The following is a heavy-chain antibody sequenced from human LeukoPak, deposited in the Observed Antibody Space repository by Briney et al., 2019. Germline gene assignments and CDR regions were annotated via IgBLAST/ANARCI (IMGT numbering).Heavy chain of an antibody. CDR2: INWNGGST. V-gene: IGHV3-20*04. CDR3: ARDRPISGAVPAASRYYFDY. CDR1: GFTFDDYG. J-gene: IGHJ4*02. Sequence: GGSLRLSCAASGFTFDDYGMSWVRQAPGKGLEWVSGINWNGGSTGYADSVRGRFTISRDNAKNSLYLQMNSLRAEDTALYYCARDRPISGAVPAASRYYFDYWGQGTLVTVSS. D-gene: IGHD2-2*01.